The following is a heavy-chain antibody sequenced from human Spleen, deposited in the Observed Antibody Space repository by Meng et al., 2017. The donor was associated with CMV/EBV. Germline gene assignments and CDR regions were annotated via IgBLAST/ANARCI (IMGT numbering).Heavy chain of an antibody. J-gene: IGHJ4*02. Sequence: SETLSLTCTVSGGSISSGDYYWSWIRQPPGKGLEWIGYIYYSGSTYYNPSLKSRVTISVDTSKNQFSLKLSSVTAADTAVYYCARAASSETDFWSGYDFDYWGQGTLVTVSS. D-gene: IGHD3-3*01. CDR2: IYYSGST. CDR1: GGSISSGDYY. CDR3: ARAASSETDFWSGYDFDY. V-gene: IGHV4-30-4*08.